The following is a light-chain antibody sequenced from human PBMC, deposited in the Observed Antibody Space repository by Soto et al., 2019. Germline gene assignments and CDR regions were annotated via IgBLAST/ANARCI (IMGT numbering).Light chain of an antibody. J-gene: IGKJ1*01. CDR2: AAS. Sequence: DIQMTQSPSSLSASVGDRVTITCRASQSIRTYLNWYQQKPGKAPKFLIYAASTLQSGVPSRFSGSGSGTAFTLTISSLQPEDFATYYCQQTYSNPRTFGQGTKVEIK. V-gene: IGKV1-39*01. CDR1: QSIRTY. CDR3: QQTYSNPRT.